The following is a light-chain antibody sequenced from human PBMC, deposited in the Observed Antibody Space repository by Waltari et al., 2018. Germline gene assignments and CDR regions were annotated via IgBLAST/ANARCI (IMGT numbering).Light chain of an antibody. CDR2: GAI. V-gene: IGKV3-15*01. J-gene: IGKJ5*01. CDR1: QSISSN. Sequence: EIVMTQSPATLSVSPGERAPLSCSASQSISSNFAWYQQKPGLAPRLLIFGAISRATGIPTRFSGSGSGTEFTLTISSLQSEDFAVYYCQQYNNWPPITFGQGTRLEIK. CDR3: QQYNNWPPIT.